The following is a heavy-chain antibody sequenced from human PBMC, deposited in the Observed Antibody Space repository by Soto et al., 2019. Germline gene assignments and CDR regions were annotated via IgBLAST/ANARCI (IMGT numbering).Heavy chain of an antibody. D-gene: IGHD2-15*01. V-gene: IGHV4-4*07. J-gene: IGHJ5*02. CDR1: GGSISSYY. CDR2: IYTSGGT. CDR3: ARGLVSGFDP. Sequence: QVQLQESGPGLVKPSETLSLTCTVSGGSISSYYWSWIRQPAGKGLEYIGRIYTSGGTNYNPSLKSRVTISVDRSKNQFSLKLSSVTAADTAVYYCARGLVSGFDPWGQGTLVTVSS.